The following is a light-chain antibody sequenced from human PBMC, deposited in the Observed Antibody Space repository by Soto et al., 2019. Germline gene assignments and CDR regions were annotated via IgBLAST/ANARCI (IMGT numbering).Light chain of an antibody. CDR2: WAS. V-gene: IGKV4-1*01. CDR3: QQYHPAPQT. J-gene: IGKJ1*01. Sequence: DIVMTQSPDSLAVSLGERATINCKSSQSVLFSPNNKNYLAWYQQKPGQPPKLLIYWASTRESGVPDRFSGSGSGTDFTLTISSLQAEDVAFYYCQQYHPAPQTFGHGTKVEIK. CDR1: QSVLFSPNNKNY.